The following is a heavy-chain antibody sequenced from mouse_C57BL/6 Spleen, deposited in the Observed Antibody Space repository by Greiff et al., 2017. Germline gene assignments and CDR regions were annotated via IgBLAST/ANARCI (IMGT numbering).Heavy chain of an antibody. J-gene: IGHJ2*01. CDR2: IDPSDSET. V-gene: IGHV1-52*01. Sequence: QVQLQQPGAELVRPGSSVKLSCKASGYTFTSYWMHWVKQRPIQGLEWICNIDPSDSETHYNQKFKDKATLTVDKSSSTASMQLSSLTSEDAAVYCCTRERTGTFYFDYWGQGTTLTVSS. D-gene: IGHD4-1*01. CDR1: GYTFTSYW. CDR3: TRERTGTFYFDY.